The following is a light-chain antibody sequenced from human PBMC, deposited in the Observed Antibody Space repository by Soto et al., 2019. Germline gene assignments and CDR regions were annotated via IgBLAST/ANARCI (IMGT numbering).Light chain of an antibody. J-gene: IGKJ1*01. Sequence: EIVLTQSPGTLSLSPGERATLSCRASQSVSSSYLAWYQQKPGQAPRLLIYDASSRATGISDRFSGSGSGTDFTFTINRLEPEDFAVYYCQHYDSSQWTFGQGTKVEIK. CDR3: QHYDSSQWT. CDR2: DAS. V-gene: IGKV3-20*01. CDR1: QSVSSSY.